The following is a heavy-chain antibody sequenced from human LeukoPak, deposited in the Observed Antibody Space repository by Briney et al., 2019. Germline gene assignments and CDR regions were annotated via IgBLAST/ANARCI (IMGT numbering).Heavy chain of an antibody. Sequence: PGGSLRLSCAGSGFTFSTNSMNWVRQAPGKGLEWVSSISGSSTYIYHADSVKGRFTISRDNAKNSLYLQMNSLRAEDTAVYYCARDNGKQRTNRVFDLWGRGTLVAVSS. D-gene: IGHD6-25*01. CDR1: GFTFSTNS. CDR3: ARDNGKQRTNRVFDL. CDR2: ISGSSTYI. J-gene: IGHJ2*01. V-gene: IGHV3-21*01.